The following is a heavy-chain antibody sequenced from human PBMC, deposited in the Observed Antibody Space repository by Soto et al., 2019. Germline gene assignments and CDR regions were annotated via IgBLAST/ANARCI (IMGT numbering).Heavy chain of an antibody. CDR1: GFTFSSYS. V-gene: IGHV3-21*01. CDR2: ISSSSSYI. CDR3: ARDHYDFWSGYYAFWFDP. J-gene: IGHJ5*02. D-gene: IGHD3-3*01. Sequence: GGSLRLSCAASGFTFSSYSVNWVRQAPGKGLEWVSSISSSSSYIYYADSVKGRFTISRDNAKNSLYLQMNSLRAEDTAVYYFARDHYDFWSGYYAFWFDPWGQGTLVTVSS.